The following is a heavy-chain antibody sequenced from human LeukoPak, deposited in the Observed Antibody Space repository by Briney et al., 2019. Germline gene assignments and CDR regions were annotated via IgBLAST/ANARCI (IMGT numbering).Heavy chain of an antibody. CDR2: IYYSGST. CDR1: GSSISSSSYY. D-gene: IGHD2-2*02. J-gene: IGHJ4*02. Sequence: PSETLSLTCTVSGSSISSSSYYWGWIRQPPGKGLEWIGSIYYSGSTYYNPSLKSRVTISVDTSKNQFSLKLSSVTAADTAVYYCARDKNVVPAAIIALFDYWGQGTLVTVSS. V-gene: IGHV4-39*07. CDR3: ARDKNVVPAAIIALFDY.